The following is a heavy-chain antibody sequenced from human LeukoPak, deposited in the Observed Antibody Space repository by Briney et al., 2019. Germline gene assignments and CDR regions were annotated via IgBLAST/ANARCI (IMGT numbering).Heavy chain of an antibody. V-gene: IGHV3-66*01. CDR1: GFXVSSDY. CDR3: TRGGSVPATRSFNY. CDR2: IYSGGST. D-gene: IGHD6-19*01. Sequence: PGGSLRLSCSASGFXVSSDYISWVRQAPGKGLSWLSVIYSGGSTYHADSVKGRFTISRDNSKNTVYLQMNSLRVEDTAVYYCTRGGSVPATRSFNYWGQGTLVTVSS. J-gene: IGHJ4*02.